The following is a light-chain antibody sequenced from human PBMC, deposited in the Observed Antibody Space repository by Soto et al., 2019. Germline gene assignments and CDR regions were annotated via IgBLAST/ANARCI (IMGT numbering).Light chain of an antibody. CDR3: QQYNNWSRT. J-gene: IGKJ1*01. V-gene: IGKV3-15*01. CDR2: GAS. CDR1: QSVSSY. Sequence: TQCPVPLTLSPGERATLACRASQSVSSYLAWYQQKPGQAPRLLIYGASGRASGIPARFSGSGSGTEFTLTISSLQSEDSAVYFCQQYNNWSRTFGQGTKVDIK.